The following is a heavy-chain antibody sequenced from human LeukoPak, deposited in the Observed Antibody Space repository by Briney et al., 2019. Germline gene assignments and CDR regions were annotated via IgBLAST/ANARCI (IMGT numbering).Heavy chain of an antibody. V-gene: IGHV4-34*01. D-gene: IGHD4-23*01. CDR3: ASGGNTYYFDY. CDR2: INHSGST. CDR1: GGSFSGYY. J-gene: IGHJ4*02. Sequence: SETLSLTCAVHGGSFSGYYWSWIRQPPGKGLEWIGEINHSGSTNYNPSLKSRVTISVDTSKNQFSLKLSSVTAADTAVYYCASGGNTYYFDYWGQGTLVTVSS.